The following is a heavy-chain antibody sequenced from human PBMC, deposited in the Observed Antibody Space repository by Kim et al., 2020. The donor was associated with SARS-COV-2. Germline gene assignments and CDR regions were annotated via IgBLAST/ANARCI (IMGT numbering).Heavy chain of an antibody. CDR3: ARARLAAPSPYYYGMDV. CDR1: GGSFSGYY. J-gene: IGHJ6*01. V-gene: IGHV4-34*01. D-gene: IGHD6-25*01. CDR2: INHSGST. Sequence: SETLSLTCAVYGGSFSGYYWSWIRQLPGKGLEWIGEINHSGSTNYNPSLKSRVTISVDTSKNQFSLKLSSVTAADTAVYYCARARLAAPSPYYYGMDVWG.